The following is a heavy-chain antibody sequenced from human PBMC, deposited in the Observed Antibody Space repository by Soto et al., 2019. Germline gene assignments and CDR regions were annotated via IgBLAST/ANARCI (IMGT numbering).Heavy chain of an antibody. CDR1: GFTFSSYG. J-gene: IGHJ4*02. CDR3: VKSKDMDVIDFRVDY. V-gene: IGHV3-30*18. CDR2: ISVDGSDK. Sequence: QVHLVESGGGVVQPGRSLRLSCEASGFTFSSYGMHWVRQAPGKGLEWVAVISVDGSDKYYGDPVKGRFTVSRDNSKNTLYVQMNSLRAEDTAVYYCVKSKDMDVIDFRVDYWGQGTLVTVSS. D-gene: IGHD3-3*01.